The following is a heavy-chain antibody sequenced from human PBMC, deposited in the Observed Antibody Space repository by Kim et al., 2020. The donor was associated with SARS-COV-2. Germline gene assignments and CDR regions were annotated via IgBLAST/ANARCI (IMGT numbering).Heavy chain of an antibody. CDR3: ARDRNYYDSSGYYYPRYYYYYGMDV. J-gene: IGHJ6*02. CDR2: ISYDGSNK. D-gene: IGHD3-22*01. V-gene: IGHV3-30-3*01. CDR1: GFTFSNYA. Sequence: GGSLRLSCAASGFTFSNYAMHWVRQAPGKGLEWVAVISYDGSNKYYADSVKGRFTISGDNSKNTLYLQMNSLRAEDTAVYYCARDRNYYDSSGYYYPRYYYYYGMDVWGQGTTVTVSS.